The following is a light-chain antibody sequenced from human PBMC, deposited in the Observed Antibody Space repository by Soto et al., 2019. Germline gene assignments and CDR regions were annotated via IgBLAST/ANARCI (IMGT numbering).Light chain of an antibody. CDR3: AAWDDSLNGRAV. Sequence: QSVLPQPPSASGTPGQRVTISCSGSDSNIGSNTVNWYQQVPGTAPKLLIYSNSQRPSGVPDRFSGSKSGTSASLAISGLQSEDEGDYYCAAWDDSLNGRAVFGGGTKLTVL. V-gene: IGLV1-44*01. CDR1: DSNIGSNT. CDR2: SNS. J-gene: IGLJ3*02.